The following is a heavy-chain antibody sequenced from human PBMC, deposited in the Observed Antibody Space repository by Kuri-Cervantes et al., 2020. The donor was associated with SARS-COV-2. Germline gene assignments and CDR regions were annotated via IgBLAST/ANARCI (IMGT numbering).Heavy chain of an antibody. CDR3: AREAPHYDFWSGYYSTRPHFDY. J-gene: IGHJ4*02. D-gene: IGHD3-3*01. CDR1: GFVFSSYG. V-gene: IGHV3-23*01. CDR2: ISVGGGTM. Sequence: LSLTCAASGFVFSSYGMSWVRHVPGKGLVWVATISVGGGTMYYADSVKGRFTISRDNSKNTLYLQMNSLRAEDTAVYYCAREAPHYDFWSGYYSTRPHFDYWGQGTLVTVSS.